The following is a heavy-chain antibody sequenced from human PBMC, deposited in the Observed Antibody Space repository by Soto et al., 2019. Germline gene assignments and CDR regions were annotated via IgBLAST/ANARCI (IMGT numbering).Heavy chain of an antibody. CDR2: IKQDGSEK. Sequence: GGSLILSCAASGFTFSSYWMSWVRQAPGKGLEWVANIKQDGSEKYYVDSVKGRFTISRDNAKNSLYLQMNSLRAEDTAVYYCARDRDTYGSSAFDIWGQGTMVTVSS. D-gene: IGHD3-10*01. CDR1: GFTFSSYW. V-gene: IGHV3-7*05. CDR3: ARDRDTYGSSAFDI. J-gene: IGHJ3*02.